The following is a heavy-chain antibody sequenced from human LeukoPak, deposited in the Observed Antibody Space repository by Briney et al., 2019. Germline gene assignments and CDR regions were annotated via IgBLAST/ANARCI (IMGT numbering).Heavy chain of an antibody. CDR2: IIPIFGTA. CDR3: ARELPQKAPLLPYRSNDYYYYMDV. V-gene: IGHV1-69*05. J-gene: IGHJ6*03. D-gene: IGHD2-8*01. Sequence: SVKVSRKASGGTFSSYAISWVRQAPGQGLEWMGGIIPIFGTANYAQKFQGRVTITTDESTSTAYMELSSLRSEDTAVYYCARELPQKAPLLPYRSNDYYYYMDVWGKGTTVTVSS. CDR1: GGTFSSYA.